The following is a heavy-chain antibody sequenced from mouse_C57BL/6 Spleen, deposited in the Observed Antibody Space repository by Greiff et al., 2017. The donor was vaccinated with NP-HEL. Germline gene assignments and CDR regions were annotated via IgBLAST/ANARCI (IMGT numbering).Heavy chain of an antibody. CDR3: LYGYDFAY. Sequence: EVKLVESGGGLVKPGGSLKLSCAASGFTFSSYAMYWVRQTPEKRLEWVATISDGGSYTYYPDNVKGRFTISRDNDKKNLYLQMSHLKSEDTAMYYCLYGYDFAYWGQGTLVTVSA. V-gene: IGHV5-4*03. J-gene: IGHJ3*01. D-gene: IGHD2-2*01. CDR1: GFTFSSYA. CDR2: ISDGGSYT.